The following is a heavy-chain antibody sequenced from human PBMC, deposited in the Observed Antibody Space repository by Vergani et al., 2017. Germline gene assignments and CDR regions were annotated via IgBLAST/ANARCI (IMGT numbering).Heavy chain of an antibody. CDR3: ARVALGLRVTTDYYYMDL. Sequence: QVQLQESGPGLVKPSETLSLICTVSGGSISSYYWSWIRQPPGKGLEWIGYIYYSGSTNYNPYLKSRVTISVDTSKNQFSLKLSSVTAADTAVYYCARVALGLRVTTDYYYMDLWGKGTTVTDSS. CDR2: IYYSGST. D-gene: IGHD4-17*01. J-gene: IGHJ6*03. CDR1: GGSISSYY. V-gene: IGHV4-59*01.